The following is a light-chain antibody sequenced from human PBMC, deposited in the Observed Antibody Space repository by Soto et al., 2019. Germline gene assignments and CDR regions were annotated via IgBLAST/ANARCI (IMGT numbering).Light chain of an antibody. CDR2: GAS. Sequence: EIVLTQSPATLSLSPGERATLSCRASQTVSSSYLAWYQQKPGQAPRLLIYGASTRAADIPDRFTGSGSGTDFTLTIGRLEPGDFAVYYCQHRNNWPPTFGQGTRLEI. J-gene: IGKJ5*01. CDR3: QHRNNWPPT. CDR1: QTVSSSY. V-gene: IGKV3D-20*02.